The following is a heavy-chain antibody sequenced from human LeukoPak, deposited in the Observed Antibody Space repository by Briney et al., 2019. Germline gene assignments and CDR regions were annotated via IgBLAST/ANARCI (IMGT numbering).Heavy chain of an antibody. D-gene: IGHD5-12*01. CDR3: ARSGRGYDDAFDI. J-gene: IGHJ3*02. CDR1: GFTFSGYS. V-gene: IGHV3-21*01. CDR2: ISSSSSYI. Sequence: GGSLRLSCAASGFTFSGYSMNWVRQAPGKGLEWVSSISSSSSYIYYADSVKGRFTISRDNAKNSLYLQMNSLRAEDTAVYYCARSGRGYDDAFDIWGQGTMVTVSS.